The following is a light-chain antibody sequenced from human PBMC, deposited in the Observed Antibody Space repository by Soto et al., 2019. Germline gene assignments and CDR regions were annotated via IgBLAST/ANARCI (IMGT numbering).Light chain of an antibody. Sequence: QSVLTQPPSVSAAPGQKVTISCSGSSSNIGNNSVSWYQQLPGTAPKLHIYDNNKRPSGIPDRFSGSKSGTSATLGITGLQTGDEADYYCGTWDSSLSAWVFGGGTKLTVL. CDR1: SSNIGNNS. CDR2: DNN. J-gene: IGLJ3*02. CDR3: GTWDSSLSAWV. V-gene: IGLV1-51*01.